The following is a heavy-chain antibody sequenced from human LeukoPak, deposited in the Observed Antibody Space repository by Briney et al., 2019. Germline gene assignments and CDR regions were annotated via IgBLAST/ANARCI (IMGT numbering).Heavy chain of an antibody. D-gene: IGHD6-13*01. V-gene: IGHV4-39*01. CDR2: IYYSGST. CDR1: GGSISISSYY. J-gene: IGHJ5*02. CDR3: ARLIAAAGTGWFDP. Sequence: PSETLSLTCTVSGGSISISSYYWGWIRQPPGKGLEWIWSIYYSGSTYYNPSLKSRVTISVDTSKNQFSLRLSSVTAADTAVYYCARLIAAAGTGWFDPWGQGTLVTVSS.